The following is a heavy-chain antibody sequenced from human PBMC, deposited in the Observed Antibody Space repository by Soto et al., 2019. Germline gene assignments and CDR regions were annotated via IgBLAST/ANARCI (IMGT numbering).Heavy chain of an antibody. CDR2: INSDGGST. J-gene: IGHJ6*02. V-gene: IGHV3-74*01. CDR1: GFTFSSYW. Sequence: GGSLRLSCAASGFTFSSYWMHWVRQAPGKGLVWVSRINSDGGSTSYADSVKGRFTISRDNAKNTLYLQMNSLRAEDTAVYYCARDQSSSWYGGSYCYYGMHVWGQGATATVYS. CDR3: ARDQSSSWYGGSYCYYGMHV. D-gene: IGHD6-13*01.